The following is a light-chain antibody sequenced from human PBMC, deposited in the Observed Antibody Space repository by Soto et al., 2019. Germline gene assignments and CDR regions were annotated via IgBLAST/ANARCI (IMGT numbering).Light chain of an antibody. CDR2: DVN. CDR3: TSYASGSSHVV. J-gene: IGLJ2*01. Sequence: QSALTQPASVSGSPGQSITLSCTGTSSDIGGYDYVSWYQRHPGKAPKLIIYDVNNRPSGVSNRFSGSKSGNTASLTISGLQDEDEDNYYCTSYASGSSHVVFGGGTKVTVL. V-gene: IGLV2-14*01. CDR1: SSDIGGYDY.